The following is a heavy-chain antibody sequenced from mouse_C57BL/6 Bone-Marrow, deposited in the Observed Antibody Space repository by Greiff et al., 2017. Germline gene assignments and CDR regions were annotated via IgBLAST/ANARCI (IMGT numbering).Heavy chain of an antibody. V-gene: IGHV1-64*01. Sequence: QVQLQQSGAELVKPGASVKLSCKASGYTFTSYWMHWVKQRPGQGLEWIGMIHPNSGSTNYNEKFKSKATLTVDKSYSTAYMQLRSLTSEDSAVXYCAREGKGYVYGCFAYWGQGTLVTVSA. J-gene: IGHJ3*01. CDR1: GYTFTSYW. CDR2: IHPNSGST. D-gene: IGHD2-2*01. CDR3: AREGKGYVYGCFAY.